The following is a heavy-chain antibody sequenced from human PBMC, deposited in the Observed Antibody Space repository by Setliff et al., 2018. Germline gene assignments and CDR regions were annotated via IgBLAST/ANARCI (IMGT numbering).Heavy chain of an antibody. V-gene: IGHV4-4*07. J-gene: IGHJ6*02. CDR2: ISTSGST. D-gene: IGHD1-26*01. Sequence: SETLSLTCTVSGGSIINSYYWSWIRQPAGKGLEWIGRISTSGSTNYNPSLKSRVTVSLDTSKNQFSLKLTSVTAADTAVYYCARDQWVRAPPLYFSYSMDVWGQGTTVTVSS. CDR1: GGSIINSYY. CDR3: ARDQWVRAPPLYFSYSMDV.